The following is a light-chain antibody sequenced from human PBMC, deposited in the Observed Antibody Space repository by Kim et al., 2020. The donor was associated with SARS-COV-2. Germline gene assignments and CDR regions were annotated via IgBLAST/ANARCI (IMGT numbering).Light chain of an antibody. CDR3: QQYGSSPRT. Sequence: SPGERATLSCRASQSVSRSYLAWYQQKPGQAPSLLIYGASSRATGIPDRFSGSGSGTDFTLAISGLEPEDVAVYYCQQYGSSPRTFGQGTKVEIK. V-gene: IGKV3-20*01. J-gene: IGKJ1*01. CDR2: GAS. CDR1: QSVSRSY.